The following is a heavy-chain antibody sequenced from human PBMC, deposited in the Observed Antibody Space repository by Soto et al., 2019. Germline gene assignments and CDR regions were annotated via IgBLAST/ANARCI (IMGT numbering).Heavy chain of an antibody. V-gene: IGHV3-30-3*01. CDR3: ARDLRYSSRYYYYYGMDV. J-gene: IGHJ6*02. CDR1: GFTFSSYA. CDR2: ISYDGSNK. D-gene: IGHD6-13*01. Sequence: LRLSCAASGFTFSSYAMHWVRQAPGKGLEWVAVISYDGSNKYYADSVKGRFTISRDNSKNTLYLQMNSLRAEDTAVYYCARDLRYSSRYYYYYGMDVWGQGTTVTVYS.